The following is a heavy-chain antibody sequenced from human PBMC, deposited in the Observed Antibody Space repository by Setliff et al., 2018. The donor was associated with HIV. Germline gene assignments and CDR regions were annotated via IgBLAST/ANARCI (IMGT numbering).Heavy chain of an antibody. J-gene: IGHJ6*03. V-gene: IGHV1-3*01. Sequence: ASVKVSCKASGYTFTSYAMHWVRQAPGQRLEWMGWINAGNGNTKYSQKFQGRVTITRDTSAGTAYMELSSLRSEDTAVYYCARGENPHYYYYYMDVWGKGTTVTVSS. CDR1: GYTFTSYA. CDR2: INAGNGNT. CDR3: ARGENPHYYYYYMDV.